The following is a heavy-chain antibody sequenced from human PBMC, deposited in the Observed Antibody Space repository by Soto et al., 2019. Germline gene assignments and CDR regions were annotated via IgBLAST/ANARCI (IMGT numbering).Heavy chain of an antibody. D-gene: IGHD3-10*02. J-gene: IGHJ4*02. CDR1: GFTFSDYY. V-gene: IGHV3-11*06. Sequence: QVQLVESGGGLVKPGESLRLYCAGSGFTFSDYYMSWIRQAPGKGLEWLSYSSNSGTYTRYADSVKGRFSISRDNAKNSLYLQINSLRGEDTGIYYCARSGDNYNVLDYWGQGTPVTVPS. CDR2: SSNSGTYT. CDR3: ARSGDNYNVLDY.